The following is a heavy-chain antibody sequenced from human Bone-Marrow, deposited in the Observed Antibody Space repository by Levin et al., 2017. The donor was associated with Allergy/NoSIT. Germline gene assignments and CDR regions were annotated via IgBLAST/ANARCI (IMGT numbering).Heavy chain of an antibody. CDR2: VIPMLGMT. V-gene: IGHV1-69*02. CDR1: GGTFRSYT. CDR3: SRITGSGYSGMDV. D-gene: IGHD3-16*01. J-gene: IGHJ6*02. Sequence: KISCTASGGTFRSYTISWVRQAPGQGLEWMGRVIPMLGMTNYAQKFQGRVTIIADKSTTTVYMELSSLRSEDTAVYYCSRITGSGYSGMDVWGQGTAVTVSS.